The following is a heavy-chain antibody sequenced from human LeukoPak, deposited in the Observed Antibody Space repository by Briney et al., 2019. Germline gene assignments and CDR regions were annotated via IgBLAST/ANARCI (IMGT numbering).Heavy chain of an antibody. Sequence: PSETLSLTGAVYGGSFSGYYWSWIRQPPGKGLEWIGEINHSGSTNYNPSLKSRVTISVDTSKNQFSLKLSSVTAADTAVYYCARGGGYSGYGRLKKLFDYWGQGTLVTVSS. CDR3: ARGGGYSGYGRLKKLFDY. J-gene: IGHJ4*02. CDR2: INHSGST. D-gene: IGHD5-12*01. CDR1: GGSFSGYY. V-gene: IGHV4-34*01.